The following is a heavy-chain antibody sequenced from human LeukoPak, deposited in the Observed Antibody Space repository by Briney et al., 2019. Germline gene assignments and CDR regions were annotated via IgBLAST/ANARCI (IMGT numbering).Heavy chain of an antibody. CDR2: INHSGST. V-gene: IGHV4-34*01. J-gene: IGHJ5*02. Sequence: SETLSLXCAVYGGSFSGYYWSWIRQPPGKGLEWMGEINHSGSTNYNPSLKSRVTISVDTSKNQFSLKLSSVTAADTAVYYCARARRLWLVSYWFDPWGQGTLVTVSS. D-gene: IGHD6-19*01. CDR3: ARARRLWLVSYWFDP. CDR1: GGSFSGYY.